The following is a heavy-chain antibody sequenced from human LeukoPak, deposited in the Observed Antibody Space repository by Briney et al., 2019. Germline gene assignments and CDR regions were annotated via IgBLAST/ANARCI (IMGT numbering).Heavy chain of an antibody. CDR2: IIPILGIA. D-gene: IGHD6-19*01. CDR3: ARAPNYIAVDTL. J-gene: IGHJ4*02. Sequence: GASVKVSCKASGYTFSNYAISWVRQAPGQGLEWMGRIIPILGIANYAQKFQGRVTITADKSTSTAYMELSSLRSEDTAVYYCARAPNYIAVDTLWGQGTLVTVSS. V-gene: IGHV1-69*04. CDR1: GYTFSNYA.